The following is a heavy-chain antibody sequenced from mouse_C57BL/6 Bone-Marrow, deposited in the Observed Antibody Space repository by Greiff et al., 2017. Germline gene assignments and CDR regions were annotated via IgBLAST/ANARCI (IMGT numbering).Heavy chain of an antibody. V-gene: IGHV1-9*01. CDR2: ILPGSGST. D-gene: IGHD1-1*01. Sequence: QVQLQQSGAELMKPGASVNLSCKATGYTFTGYWIEWVKQRPGHGLEWIGEILPGSGSTNYNEKFKGKATFTADTSSNTAYMQLSSLTTEDSAIYYCARGIYYYGSSPWFAYWGQGTLVTVSA. J-gene: IGHJ3*01. CDR3: ARGIYYYGSSPWFAY. CDR1: GYTFTGYW.